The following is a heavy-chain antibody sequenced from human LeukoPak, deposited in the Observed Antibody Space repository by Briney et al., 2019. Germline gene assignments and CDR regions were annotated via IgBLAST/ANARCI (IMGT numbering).Heavy chain of an antibody. CDR3: AKGMVRGIINNYFDY. CDR2: IRGSGAST. V-gene: IGHV3-23*01. D-gene: IGHD3-10*01. J-gene: IGHJ4*02. Sequence: GGSLRLSCAASGFTFSSYAMSWVRQAPGKGLEWVSLIRGSGASTSYADSVKGRFTISRDNSKNTLYMQMNSLRAEDTAVYFCAKGMVRGIINNYFDYWGPGTLVTVSS. CDR1: GFTFSSYA.